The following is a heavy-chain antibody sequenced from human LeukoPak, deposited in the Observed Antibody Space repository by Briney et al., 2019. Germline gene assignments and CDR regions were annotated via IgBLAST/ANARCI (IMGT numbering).Heavy chain of an antibody. J-gene: IGHJ6*03. V-gene: IGHV3-11*04. CDR2: ISSSGSTI. Sequence: GGSLRLSCAASGFTFSDYYMSWIRRAPGKGLEWVSYISSSGSTIYYADSVKGRFTISRDNAKNSLYLQMNSLRAEDTAVYYCARIPTIFGYYYYYMDVWGKGTTVTVSS. CDR3: ARIPTIFGYYYYYMDV. D-gene: IGHD3-3*01. CDR1: GFTFSDYY.